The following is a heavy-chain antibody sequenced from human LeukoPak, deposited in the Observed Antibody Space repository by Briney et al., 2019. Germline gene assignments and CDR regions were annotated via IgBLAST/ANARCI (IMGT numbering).Heavy chain of an antibody. D-gene: IGHD6-6*01. Sequence: SETLSLTCAVSGYSISSGYYWGWIRQPPGKGLEWIGSIYHSGSTYYNPSLKSRVTISVDTSKNQFSLKLSSVTAADTAVYYCARQEYSRLRYWGQGTLVTVSS. CDR1: GYSISSGYY. J-gene: IGHJ4*02. CDR2: IYHSGST. CDR3: ARQEYSRLRY. V-gene: IGHV4-38-2*01.